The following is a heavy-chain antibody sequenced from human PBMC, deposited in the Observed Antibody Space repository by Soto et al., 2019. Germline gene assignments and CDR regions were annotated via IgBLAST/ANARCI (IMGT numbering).Heavy chain of an antibody. Sequence: QLQLQESGPGLVKPSETLSLTCTVSGGSISSDIYYWGWIRQPPGKGLEWIGTIYYSGNTYYNPSLRSRVTISGDTSKNQFSLRLTSVTAADTAVYYCAKHTDFGSGSSWLGSDNMDTDAFDIWGQGTMVTVS. CDR1: GGSISSDIYY. D-gene: IGHD3-10*01. CDR3: AKHTDFGSGSSWLGSDNMDTDAFDI. J-gene: IGHJ3*02. V-gene: IGHV4-39*01. CDR2: IYYSGNT.